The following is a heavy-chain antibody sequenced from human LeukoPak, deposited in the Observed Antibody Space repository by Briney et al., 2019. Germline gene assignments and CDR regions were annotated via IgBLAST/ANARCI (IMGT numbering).Heavy chain of an antibody. V-gene: IGHV3-23*01. Sequence: GGSLRLSCAASGFTLSSYAMSWVRQAPGKGLEWVSAISGSGGSTYYADSVKGRFTISRDNSKNTLYLQMNSLRAEDTAVYYCAARGNYYDSSGYYSGGWFDPWGQGTLVTVSS. CDR3: AARGNYYDSSGYYSGGWFDP. CDR2: ISGSGGST. J-gene: IGHJ5*02. D-gene: IGHD3-22*01. CDR1: GFTLSSYA.